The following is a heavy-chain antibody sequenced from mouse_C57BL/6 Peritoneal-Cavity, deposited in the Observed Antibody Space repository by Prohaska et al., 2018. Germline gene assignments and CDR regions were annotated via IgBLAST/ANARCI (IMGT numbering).Heavy chain of an antibody. V-gene: IGHV14-3*01. Sequence: PANGNTKYAPKFKGKDTITADTSSNTAYLQLSSLTSEDTAIYYCAGHCSSYEDWYFDVWGTGTTVTVSS. D-gene: IGHD1-1*01. CDR2: PANGNT. CDR3: AGHCSSYEDWYFDV. J-gene: IGHJ1*03.